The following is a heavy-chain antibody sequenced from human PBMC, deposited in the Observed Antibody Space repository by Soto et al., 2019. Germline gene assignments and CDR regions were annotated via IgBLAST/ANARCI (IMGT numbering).Heavy chain of an antibody. CDR1: GGSISSGGYY. D-gene: IGHD6-13*01. Sequence: QVQLQESGPGLVKPSQTLSLTCTVSGGSISSGGYYWSWIRQHPGKGLEWIGYIYYSGSTYYNPSLKIRVTIPVDTSKTPFSLKLSSVTAADTAVYYCGAAAGTWGYFAYWGQGTLVTVSS. CDR2: IYYSGST. V-gene: IGHV4-31*03. CDR3: GAAAGTWGYFAY. J-gene: IGHJ4*02.